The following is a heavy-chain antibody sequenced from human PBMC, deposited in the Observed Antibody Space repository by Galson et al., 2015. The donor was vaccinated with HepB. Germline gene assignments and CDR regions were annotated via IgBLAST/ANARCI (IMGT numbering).Heavy chain of an antibody. Sequence: TLSLTCTVSGGSISSSNYYWGWIRQPPGKGLEWIGTIYYSGSTYYNPSLQSRVTISVDTSKNQFSLKLSSVTAADTAVYYCASLCSSASCYMGLFDYWGQGTLVTVSS. J-gene: IGHJ4*02. D-gene: IGHD2-2*02. V-gene: IGHV4-39*01. CDR3: ASLCSSASCYMGLFDY. CDR1: GGSISSSNYY. CDR2: IYYSGST.